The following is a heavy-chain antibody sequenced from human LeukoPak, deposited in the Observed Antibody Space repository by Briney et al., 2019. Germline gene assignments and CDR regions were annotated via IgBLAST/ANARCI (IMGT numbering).Heavy chain of an antibody. D-gene: IGHD2-2*02. CDR1: GFTFSSYG. CDR2: ISYDGSNK. Sequence: GGSLRLSCAASGFTFSSYGMHWVRQAPGKGLEWVVVISYDGSNKYYADSVKGRFTISRDNSKNTLYLQMNSLRAEDTAVYYCAKDMGRYCSSTSCYNYYYYGMDVWGQGTTVTVSS. J-gene: IGHJ6*02. CDR3: AKDMGRYCSSTSCYNYYYYGMDV. V-gene: IGHV3-30*18.